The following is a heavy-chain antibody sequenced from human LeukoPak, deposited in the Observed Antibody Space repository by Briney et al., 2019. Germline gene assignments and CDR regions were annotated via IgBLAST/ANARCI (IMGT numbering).Heavy chain of an antibody. J-gene: IGHJ4*02. D-gene: IGHD2-2*01. CDR1: GFTFSDYY. V-gene: IGHV3-11*04. CDR3: ARADCSRTSCYEFDY. Sequence: GGSLRLSCAASGFTFSDYYMSWIRQAPGKGLEWVSYVRSSGSTIYYADSVKGRFTISRDNAKNSLYLQMNSLRAEDTAVYYCARADCSRTSCYEFDYWGQGTLVTVSS. CDR2: VRSSGSTI.